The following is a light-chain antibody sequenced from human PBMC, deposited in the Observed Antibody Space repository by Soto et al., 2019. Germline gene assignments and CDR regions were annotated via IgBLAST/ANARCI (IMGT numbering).Light chain of an antibody. Sequence: QSALTQPASVSGSPGQSITISCTGTSSDVGGYNYVSWYQQHPGKAPKLMIYEVSNRPSGVSNRFSGSKSGNTASLTISGLQAEDEADYFCSSYGSTSTRHVFGTGTKLTVL. CDR3: SSYGSTSTRHV. J-gene: IGLJ1*01. CDR2: EVS. V-gene: IGLV2-14*01. CDR1: SSDVGGYNY.